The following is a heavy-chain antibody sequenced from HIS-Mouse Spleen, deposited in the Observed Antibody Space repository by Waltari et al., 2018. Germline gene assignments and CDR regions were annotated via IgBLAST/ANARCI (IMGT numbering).Heavy chain of an antibody. CDR3: ARNGYSGYDDAFDI. CDR1: GGSISSYY. CDR2: IYYRGST. V-gene: IGHV4-59*01. J-gene: IGHJ3*02. D-gene: IGHD5-12*01. Sequence: QVQLQESGPGLVKPSETLSLTCTVTGGSISSYYWSWIRQPPGKGLEWIGYIYYRGSTNYNPSLKSRVTISVDTSKNQFSLKLSSVTAADTAVYYCARNGYSGYDDAFDIWGQGTMVTVSS.